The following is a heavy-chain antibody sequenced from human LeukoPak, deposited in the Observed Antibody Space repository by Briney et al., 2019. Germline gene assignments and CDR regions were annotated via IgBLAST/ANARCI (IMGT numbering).Heavy chain of an antibody. V-gene: IGHV3-23*01. CDR1: GLTFSSYV. CDR3: SPGRSSDEADY. J-gene: IGHJ4*02. CDR2: ISGTGRST. D-gene: IGHD3-10*01. Sequence: GGSLTLSCAASGLTFSSYVMSWVRQPPGKALQSVSSISGTGRSTYYADSVKGRFTISRDNVKNTTYLHMKSLRAESTAAYYCSPGRSSDEADYCGQGTLVTVSS.